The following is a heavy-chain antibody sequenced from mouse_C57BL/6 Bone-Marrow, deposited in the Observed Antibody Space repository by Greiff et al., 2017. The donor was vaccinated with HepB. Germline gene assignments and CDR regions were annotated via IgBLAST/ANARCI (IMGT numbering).Heavy chain of an antibody. CDR1: GFSLTSYG. Sequence: QVQLKESGPGLVAPSQSLSITCTVSGFSLTSYGVDWVRQSPGKGLEWLGVIRGVGRTNYNSALKSRLSISKNTSKSQVFLKMNSLQTDDTAMYYCAIIYYDYDGYYAMDYWGQGTSVTVSS. D-gene: IGHD2-4*01. CDR2: IRGVGRT. CDR3: AIIYYDYDGYYAMDY. J-gene: IGHJ4*01. V-gene: IGHV2-6*01.